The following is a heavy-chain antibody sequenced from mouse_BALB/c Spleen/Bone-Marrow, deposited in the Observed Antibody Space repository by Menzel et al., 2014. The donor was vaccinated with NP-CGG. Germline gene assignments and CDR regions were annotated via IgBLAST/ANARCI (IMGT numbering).Heavy chain of an antibody. CDR2: IYPSDNYT. CDR1: GYTFXSYW. CDR3: TRTYEYFDY. J-gene: IGHJ2*01. D-gene: IGHD2-3*01. Sequence: QVQLQQSGAELVRPGASVKLSCKTSGYTFXSYWINWVKQRPGRGLEWIGNIYPSDNYTNYNQKFKDKATLTVDISSTTAYMQLSSPTSEDSAVYYCTRTYEYFDYWGQGTTLTVSS. V-gene: IGHV1-69*02.